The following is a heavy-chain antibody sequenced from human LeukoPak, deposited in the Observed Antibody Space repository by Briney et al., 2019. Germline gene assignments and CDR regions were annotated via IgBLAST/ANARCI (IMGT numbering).Heavy chain of an antibody. D-gene: IGHD6-13*01. CDR3: AKGSSSWYDYYFDY. CDR1: GFTFDDYA. Sequence: GGSLRLSCAASGFTFDDYAMHWVRQAPGKGLEWVSGISWNSGSIGYADSVEGRFTISRDNAKNSLYLQMNSLRAEDTALYYCAKGSSSWYDYYFDYWGQGTLVTVSS. J-gene: IGHJ4*02. V-gene: IGHV3-9*01. CDR2: ISWNSGSI.